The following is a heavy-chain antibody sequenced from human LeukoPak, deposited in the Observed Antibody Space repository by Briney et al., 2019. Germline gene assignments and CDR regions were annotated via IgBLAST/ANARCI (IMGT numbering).Heavy chain of an antibody. CDR1: GGSISSYY. CDR2: IYYSGST. Sequence: SDTLSLTCTVSGGSISSYYWGWIRQPPGKGLEWIGSIYYSGSTNYNPSLKSRVTISVDTSKNQFFLKLSSVTAADTAVYYCARGGLRVIFDYWGQGTLVTVSS. CDR3: ARGGLRVIFDY. J-gene: IGHJ4*02. V-gene: IGHV4-59*01.